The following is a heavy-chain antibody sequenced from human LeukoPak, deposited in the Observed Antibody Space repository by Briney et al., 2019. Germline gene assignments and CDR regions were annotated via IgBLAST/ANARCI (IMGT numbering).Heavy chain of an antibody. CDR3: AKVEDFWSGYYSYLNFDY. CDR1: GFTFSSYS. D-gene: IGHD3-3*01. Sequence: GGSLRLSCAASGFTFSSYSMNWVRQAPGKGLEWVSSISSSSTHLYHADSVKGRFAISRDNAKNSLYLQMNSLRAEDTAVYYCAKVEDFWSGYYSYLNFDYWGQGTLVTVSS. V-gene: IGHV3-21*04. J-gene: IGHJ4*02. CDR2: ISSSSTHL.